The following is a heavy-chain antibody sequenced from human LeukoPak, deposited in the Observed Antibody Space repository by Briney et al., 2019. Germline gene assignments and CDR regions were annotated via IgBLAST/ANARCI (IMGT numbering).Heavy chain of an antibody. CDR1: GGSISSSSYY. V-gene: IGHV4-39*01. J-gene: IGHJ3*02. Sequence: SETLSLTCTVSGGSISSSSYYWGWIRQPPGKGLEWIGSIYYSGSTNYNPSLKSRVTISVDTSKNQFSLKLSSVTAADTAVYYCARQRIAVAGKALRTAPSAFDIWGQGTMVTVSS. CDR2: IYYSGST. CDR3: ARQRIAVAGKALRTAPSAFDI. D-gene: IGHD6-19*01.